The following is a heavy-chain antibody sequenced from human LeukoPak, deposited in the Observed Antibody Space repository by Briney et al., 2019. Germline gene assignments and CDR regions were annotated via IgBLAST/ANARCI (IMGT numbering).Heavy chain of an antibody. V-gene: IGHV3-21*01. CDR2: ISSSSSYI. Sequence: GGSLRLSCAASRSTFSSYSMNWVRQAPGKGLEWVSSISSSSSYIYYADSVKGRFTISRDNAKNSLYLQMNSLRAEDTAVYYCARVGPWVNPDYYYMDVWGKGTTVTVSS. CDR3: ARVGPWVNPDYYYMDV. D-gene: IGHD1-14*01. J-gene: IGHJ6*03. CDR1: RSTFSSYS.